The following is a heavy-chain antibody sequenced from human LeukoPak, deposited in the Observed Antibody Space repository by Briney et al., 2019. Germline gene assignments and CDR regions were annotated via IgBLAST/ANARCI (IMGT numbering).Heavy chain of an antibody. CDR2: INTNTGNP. D-gene: IGHD3-22*01. CDR3: ARLLPPYYYDSSGLEDAFDI. J-gene: IGHJ3*02. V-gene: IGHV7-4-1*02. Sequence: ASVKVSCKASGYTFTSYAMNWVRQAPGQGLEWMGWINTNTGNPTYAQGFTGRFVFSLDTSVSTTYLQISSLKAEDTAVYYCARLLPPYYYDSSGLEDAFDIWGQGTMVTVSS. CDR1: GYTFTSYA.